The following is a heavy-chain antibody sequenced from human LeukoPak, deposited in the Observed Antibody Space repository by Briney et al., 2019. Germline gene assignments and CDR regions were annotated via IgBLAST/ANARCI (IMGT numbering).Heavy chain of an antibody. Sequence: GGSLRLSCAASGFTFSSYSMNWVRQAPGKGLEWVSYISSSGTTTDYADSVKGRFTIPRDSAKNSLHLQMNSLRAEDTAVYYCARERGYNYGYSDFWGQGALVTVSS. V-gene: IGHV3-48*04. CDR2: ISSSGTTT. CDR1: GFTFSSYS. J-gene: IGHJ4*02. D-gene: IGHD5-18*01. CDR3: ARERGYNYGYSDF.